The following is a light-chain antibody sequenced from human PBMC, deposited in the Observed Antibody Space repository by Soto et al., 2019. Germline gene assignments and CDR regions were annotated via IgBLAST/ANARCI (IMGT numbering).Light chain of an antibody. CDR1: QSVSNNY. J-gene: IGKJ1*01. V-gene: IGKV3-20*01. CDR3: QQYGSSPR. Sequence: EIVLTQSPGTLSLSPWERATLSCRASQSVSNNYLAWYQQKPGQAPRLLIYGASNRATGIPDRFSGSGSGTDFTLTISRLEPEDFAVYYCQQYGSSPRFGQGTKVDIK. CDR2: GAS.